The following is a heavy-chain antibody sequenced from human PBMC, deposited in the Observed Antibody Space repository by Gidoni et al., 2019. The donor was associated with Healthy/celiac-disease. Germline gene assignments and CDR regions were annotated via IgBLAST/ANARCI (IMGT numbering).Heavy chain of an antibody. CDR1: GFTFSSYS. V-gene: IGHV3-21*01. J-gene: IGHJ5*02. D-gene: IGHD3-22*01. CDR3: ASSLRDDSSGYYYVDWFDP. Sequence: EVQLVESGGGLVKPGGSLRLLCAASGFTFSSYSMNWVRQAPGKGLEWVSSISSSSSYIYYADSVKGRFTISRDNAKNSLYLQMNSLRAEDTAVYYCASSLRDDSSGYYYVDWFDPWGQGTLVTVSS. CDR2: ISSSSSYI.